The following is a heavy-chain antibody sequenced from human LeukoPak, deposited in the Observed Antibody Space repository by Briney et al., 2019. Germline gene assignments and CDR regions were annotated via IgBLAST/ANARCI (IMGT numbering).Heavy chain of an antibody. CDR3: ARDLGSSSPVMDV. CDR1: GFTFSSYS. D-gene: IGHD6-6*01. J-gene: IGHJ6*03. CDR2: ISSSSSTI. V-gene: IGHV3-48*01. Sequence: PGGSLRLSCAASGFTFSSYSMNWVRQAPGKGLEWVSSISSSSSTIYYADSVKGRFTISRDNAKNSLYLQMNSLRAEDTAVYYCARDLGSSSPVMDVWGKGTTVTVSS.